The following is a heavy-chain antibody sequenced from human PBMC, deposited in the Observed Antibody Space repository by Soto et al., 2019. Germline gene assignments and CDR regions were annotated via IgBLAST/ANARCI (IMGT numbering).Heavy chain of an antibody. V-gene: IGHV3-33*01. Sequence: GGSLRLSCAASGFTCSSYGMNWVRQAPGKGLEWVAVIWYDGSNKYYADSVKGRFTISRDNSKNALYLQMNSLRAEDTAVYYCARDVLDASGWYYFDYWGQGTLVTVSS. CDR3: ARDVLDASGWYYFDY. CDR1: GFTCSSYG. CDR2: IWYDGSNK. D-gene: IGHD6-19*01. J-gene: IGHJ4*02.